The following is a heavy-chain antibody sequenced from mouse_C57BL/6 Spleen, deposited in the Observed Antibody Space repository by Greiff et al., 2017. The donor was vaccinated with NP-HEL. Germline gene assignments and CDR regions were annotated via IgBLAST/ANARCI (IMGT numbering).Heavy chain of an antibody. CDR1: GYAFSSSW. V-gene: IGHV1-82*01. D-gene: IGHD1-1*01. Sequence: QVQLQQSGPELVKPGASVKFSCKASGYAFSSSWMNWVKQRPGKGLEWIGRIYPGDGDTNYTGKFKGKATLTADKSSSTAYLQLSSLTSEDSAVYVGERGATERYFDVWGTGTTVTVSS. CDR2: IYPGDGDT. CDR3: ERGATERYFDV. J-gene: IGHJ1*03.